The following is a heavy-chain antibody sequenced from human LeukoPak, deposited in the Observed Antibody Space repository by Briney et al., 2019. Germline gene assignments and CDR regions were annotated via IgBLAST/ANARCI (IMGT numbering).Heavy chain of an antibody. Sequence: GASVKVSCKTSGYAFISFGISWVRQAPGQGLEWMGWISSFNGITKSTQRLRGRVTLTTDASTSTAYMELRSLTSDDTAMYYCARLRSIGASGHDASDFWGQGTMVTVSS. D-gene: IGHD6-13*01. J-gene: IGHJ3*01. V-gene: IGHV1-18*01. CDR1: GYAFISFG. CDR2: ISSFNGIT. CDR3: ARLRSIGASGHDASDF.